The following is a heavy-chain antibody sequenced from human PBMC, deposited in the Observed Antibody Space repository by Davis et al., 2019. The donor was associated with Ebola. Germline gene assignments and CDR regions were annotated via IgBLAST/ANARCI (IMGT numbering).Heavy chain of an antibody. J-gene: IGHJ3*01. Sequence: PGGSLRLSCAASGFTFNDYAMHWVRQSPGKGLEWVSGISWNSIRIAYADSVTGRFTVSRDNAKDSLYLQMDSLQPEDTALYYCAKDSSGSGWSSAWGQGTMVIVSS. V-gene: IGHV3-9*01. CDR2: ISWNSIRI. CDR1: GFTFNDYA. D-gene: IGHD6-19*01. CDR3: AKDSSGSGWSSA.